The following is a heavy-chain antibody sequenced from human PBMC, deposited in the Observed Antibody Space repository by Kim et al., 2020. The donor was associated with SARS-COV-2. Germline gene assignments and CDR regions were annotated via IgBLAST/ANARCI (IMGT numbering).Heavy chain of an antibody. CDR2: ISAYNGNT. D-gene: IGHD5-12*01. CDR1: GYTFTSYG. V-gene: IGHV1-18*01. J-gene: IGHJ5*02. Sequence: ASVKVSCKASGYTFTSYGISWVRQAPGQGLEWMGWISAYNGNTNYAQKLQGRVTMTTDTSTSTAYMELRSLRSDDTAVYYCAREGGGYSGYEPGANWFDPWGQGTLVTVSS. CDR3: AREGGGYSGYEPGANWFDP.